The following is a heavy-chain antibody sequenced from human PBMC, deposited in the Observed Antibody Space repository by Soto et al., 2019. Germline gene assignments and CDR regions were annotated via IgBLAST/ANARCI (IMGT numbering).Heavy chain of an antibody. CDR2: ISSSSSYI. Sequence: GGSLRLSCAASGFTFSSYSMNWVRQAPGKGLEWVSSISSSSSYIYYADSVKGRFTISRDNAKNSLYLQMNSLRAEDTAVYYCARSYYGSGSYYTVDYWGQGTLVTVSS. D-gene: IGHD3-10*01. J-gene: IGHJ4*02. CDR3: ARSYYGSGSYYTVDY. V-gene: IGHV3-21*01. CDR1: GFTFSSYS.